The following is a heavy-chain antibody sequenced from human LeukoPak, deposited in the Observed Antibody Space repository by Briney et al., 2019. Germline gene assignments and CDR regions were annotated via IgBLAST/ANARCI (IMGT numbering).Heavy chain of an antibody. CDR2: ISAYNGNT. CDR3: ASKGATWELDY. CDR1: GYTFTSYG. J-gene: IGHJ4*02. V-gene: IGHV1-18*01. D-gene: IGHD1-26*01. Sequence: GASVKVSCKASGYTFTSYGISWVRQAPGQGLEWMGWISAYNGNTNYAQKLQGRVTMTTDTSTSTAYVELRSLRSDDTAVYYCASKGATWELDYWGQGTLATVSS.